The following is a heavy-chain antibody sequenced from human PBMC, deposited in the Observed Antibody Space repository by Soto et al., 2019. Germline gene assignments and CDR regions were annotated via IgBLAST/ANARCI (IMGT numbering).Heavy chain of an antibody. CDR3: ARVRCSGGSCHNRYWFDP. CDR2: ISAYNGNT. Sequence: QVQLVQSGAEVKTPGASVKVSCKASGYTFTSYGISWVRQAPGQGLEWMGWISAYNGNTNYAQKLQGRVTMTTDTSTSTAYMELRSLRSDDTAVYYCARVRCSGGSCHNRYWFDPWGQGTLVTVSS. D-gene: IGHD2-15*01. V-gene: IGHV1-18*01. J-gene: IGHJ5*02. CDR1: GYTFTSYG.